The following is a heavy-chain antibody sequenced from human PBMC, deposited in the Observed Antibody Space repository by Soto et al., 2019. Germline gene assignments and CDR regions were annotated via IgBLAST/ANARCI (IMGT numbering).Heavy chain of an antibody. CDR1: GFPFVNHC. D-gene: IGHD2-15*01. CDR2: IKQDGSEK. V-gene: IGHV3-7*05. J-gene: IGHJ6*02. Sequence: GGSMRLSCAASGFPFVNHCMSWVRKATGKGLEWVANIKQDGSEKYYVDSVKGRFTISRDNAKNSLYLQMSSLRAEDTAVYYCAAPATGAYYYYYGMDVWGQGTTVTVSS. CDR3: AAPATGAYYYYYGMDV.